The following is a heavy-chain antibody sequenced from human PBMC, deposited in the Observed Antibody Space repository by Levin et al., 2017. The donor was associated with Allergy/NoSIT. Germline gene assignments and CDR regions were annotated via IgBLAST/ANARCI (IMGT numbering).Heavy chain of an antibody. CDR2: INTKNDNP. Sequence: ASVKVSCKASGYTFTSYAMNWVRQAPGQGLEWMGWINTKNDNPTYAQGFTGRFVFSLDTSVSTAYLQISGLEAEDTAVYYCARDLSWLERGTHETHWFDPWGQGTLVTVSS. D-gene: IGHD1-1*01. J-gene: IGHJ5*02. CDR1: GYTFTSYA. V-gene: IGHV7-4-1*02. CDR3: ARDLSWLERGTHETHWFDP.